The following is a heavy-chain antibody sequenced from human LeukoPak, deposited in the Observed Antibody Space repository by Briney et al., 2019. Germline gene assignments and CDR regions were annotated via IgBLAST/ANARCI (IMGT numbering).Heavy chain of an antibody. V-gene: IGHV3-21*01. J-gene: IGHJ4*02. Sequence: GGSLRLSCAASGFTFRSYSMNSVREAPGKGLEWVSSMCSSSSDIYYADSVKGGLTISRDNAKNSLYLQMYILRAGDTAVYYSANAGYYYDSSGPLDYRGQGTLVTVSS. CDR1: GFTFRSYS. CDR2: MCSSSSDI. CDR3: ANAGYYYDSSGPLDY. D-gene: IGHD3-22*01.